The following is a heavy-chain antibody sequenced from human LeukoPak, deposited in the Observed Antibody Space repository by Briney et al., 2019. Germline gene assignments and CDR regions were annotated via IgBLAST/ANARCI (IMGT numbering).Heavy chain of an antibody. V-gene: IGHV3-48*01. D-gene: IGHD6-19*01. Sequence: GGSLRLSCAASGFTFSSYSMNWVRQAPGKGLEWVSYISSSSSTIYYADSVKGRFTISRDNSKNTLYLQMNSLRAEDTAVYYCAKDWDSSGWYNPTVDYWGQGTLVTVSS. J-gene: IGHJ4*02. CDR3: AKDWDSSGWYNPTVDY. CDR2: ISSSSSTI. CDR1: GFTFSSYS.